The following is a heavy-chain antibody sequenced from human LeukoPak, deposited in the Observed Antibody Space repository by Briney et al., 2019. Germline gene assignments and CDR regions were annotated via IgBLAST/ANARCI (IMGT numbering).Heavy chain of an antibody. CDR2: INPNNGNL. V-gene: IGHV1-8*03. Sequence: GASVKVSCKASGYTFGSDDINWVRQATGQGLEWMGWINPNNGNLGYAQKFQGRVTITRNTPISTAYMELSSLTSEDTAVYYCSAFRGTGWYFDYWGQGTLVTVSS. CDR1: GYTFGSDD. D-gene: IGHD6-19*01. J-gene: IGHJ4*02. CDR3: SAFRGTGWYFDY.